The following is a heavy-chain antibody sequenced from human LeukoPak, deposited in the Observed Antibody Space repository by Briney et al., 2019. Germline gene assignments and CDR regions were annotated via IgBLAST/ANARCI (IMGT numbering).Heavy chain of an antibody. CDR3: ARGLSAVEKGFRGVLNWFDP. V-gene: IGHV3-21*01. Sequence: PGGSLRLSCAASGFTFSSYSMNWVRQAPGKGLEWVSSISSSSSYIYYADSVKGRFTISRDNAKNSLYLQMNSLRAEDTAVYYCARGLSAVEKGFRGVLNWFDPWGQGTLVTVSS. CDR2: ISSSSSYI. J-gene: IGHJ5*02. D-gene: IGHD3-10*01. CDR1: GFTFSSYS.